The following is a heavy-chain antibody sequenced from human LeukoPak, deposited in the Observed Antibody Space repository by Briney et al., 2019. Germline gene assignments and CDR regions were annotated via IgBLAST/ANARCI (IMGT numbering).Heavy chain of an antibody. CDR3: ARDLSDYSDGFDY. V-gene: IGHV3-21*01. D-gene: IGHD4-11*01. Sequence: AGSLRLSCAASGFTFSTYSMNWVRQAPGKGLEWVSSISSSSSYIYYADSVKGRFTISRDNARNSLYLQMNSLRAEDTAVYYCARDLSDYSDGFDYWGQGTLVTVSS. CDR1: GFTFSTYS. CDR2: ISSSSSYI. J-gene: IGHJ4*02.